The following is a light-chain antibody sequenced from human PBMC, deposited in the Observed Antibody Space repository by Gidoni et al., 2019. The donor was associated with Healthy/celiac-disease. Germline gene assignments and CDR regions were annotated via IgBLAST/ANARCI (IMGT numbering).Light chain of an antibody. CDR1: QSVSSN. Sequence: EIVMTQSPATLSVSPGERATLSCRARQSVSSNLAWYQQKPGQAPRLLIYGASTRATSIPARFSGSGSGTEFTLTISSLQSEDFAVYYCQQYNNWPPIFTFGPGTKVDIK. CDR3: QQYNNWPPIFT. J-gene: IGKJ3*01. V-gene: IGKV3-15*01. CDR2: GAS.